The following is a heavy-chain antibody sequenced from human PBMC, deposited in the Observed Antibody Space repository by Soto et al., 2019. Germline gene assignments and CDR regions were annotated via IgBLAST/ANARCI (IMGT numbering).Heavy chain of an antibody. CDR2: INPNSGGT. V-gene: IGHV1-2*04. Sequence: QVQLVQSGAEVKKPGASVKVSCKASGYTFTGYYMHWVRQAPGQGLEWMGWINPNSGGTNYAQKLQGXAXTXRXXPISTACMALSRLRSDDTAVYYCARGGELRSSYGYRGYFAYCGQGTLVTVSS. J-gene: IGHJ4*02. D-gene: IGHD5-18*01. CDR1: GYTFTGYY. CDR3: ARGGELRSSYGYRGYFAY.